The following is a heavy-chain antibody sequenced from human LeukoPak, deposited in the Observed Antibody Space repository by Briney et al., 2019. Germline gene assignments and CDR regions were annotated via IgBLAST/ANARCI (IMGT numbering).Heavy chain of an antibody. CDR2: IYYSGST. CDR3: ARDGTSGSGTFDY. J-gene: IGHJ4*02. Sequence: SETLSLTCTVSGGSISSGGYYWSWIRQHPGKGLEWIGYIYYSGSTYYNPSLKSRVTISVDTSKNQFPLKLSSVTAADTAVYYCARDGTSGSGTFDYWGQGTLVTVSS. D-gene: IGHD3-10*01. CDR1: GGSISSGGYY. V-gene: IGHV4-31*03.